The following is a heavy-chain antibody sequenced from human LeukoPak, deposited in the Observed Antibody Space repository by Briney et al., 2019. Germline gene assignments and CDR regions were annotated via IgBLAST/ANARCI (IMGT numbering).Heavy chain of an antibody. CDR2: INPNSGGT. CDR3: ARTQTYYYDSSGYDY. J-gene: IGHJ4*02. V-gene: IGHV1-2*06. D-gene: IGHD3-22*01. Sequence: ASVKVSCKASGYTFTGYYMHWVRQAPGQGLEWMGRINPNSGGTNYAQKFQGRVTMTRDTSISTAYMELSRLRSDDTAVYYCARTQTYYYDSSGYDYWGQGTLVTVSS. CDR1: GYTFTGYY.